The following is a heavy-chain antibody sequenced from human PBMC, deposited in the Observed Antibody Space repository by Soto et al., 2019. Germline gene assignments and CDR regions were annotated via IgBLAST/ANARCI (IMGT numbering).Heavy chain of an antibody. CDR1: GGSISSYY. CDR3: ASQGPQGKYYFDY. Sequence: SETLSLTCTVSGGSISSYYWSWIRQPPGKGLEWIGYIYYSGSTNYNPSLKSRVTISVDTSKNQFSLKLSSVTAADTAVYYCASQGPQGKYYFDYWGQGTLVTVSS. V-gene: IGHV4-59*08. CDR2: IYYSGST. D-gene: IGHD3-10*01. J-gene: IGHJ4*02.